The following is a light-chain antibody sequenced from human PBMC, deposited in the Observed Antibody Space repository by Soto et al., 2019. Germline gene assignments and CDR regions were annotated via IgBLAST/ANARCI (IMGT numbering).Light chain of an antibody. J-gene: IGKJ1*01. V-gene: IGKV2-30*01. Sequence: DVVLTQSPLSLPVTLGQPASISCRSSQSLVDRDGDTFLNWFQQRPGQSPRRLIYMVSKRDSGVPDRFSGSGSGTEFTLTTSGVEAEDVGVYYCMQGTFWPPWTFGQGTKV. CDR1: QSLVDRDGDTF. CDR2: MVS. CDR3: MQGTFWPPWT.